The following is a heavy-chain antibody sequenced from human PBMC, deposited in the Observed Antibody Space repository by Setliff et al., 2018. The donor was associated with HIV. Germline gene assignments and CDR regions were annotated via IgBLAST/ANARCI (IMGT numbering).Heavy chain of an antibody. D-gene: IGHD1-1*01. J-gene: IGHJ4*02. Sequence: GGSLRLSCAASGFTVDSKYMSWVRQAPGKGLEWVSVMYSGGTTYYADSVGGRFTISRDNSKNTLYLQMNSLRAEDTAVYYCAKDHRTTPAYYFDYWGQGTLVTVSS. CDR3: AKDHRTTPAYYFDY. CDR1: GFTVDSKY. V-gene: IGHV3-53*01. CDR2: MYSGGTT.